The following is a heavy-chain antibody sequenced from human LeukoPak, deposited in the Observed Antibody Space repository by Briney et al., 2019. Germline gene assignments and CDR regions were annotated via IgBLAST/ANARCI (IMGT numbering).Heavy chain of an antibody. J-gene: IGHJ4*02. V-gene: IGHV3-23*01. Sequence: GGSLRLSCAASGFTFSSYAMSWVRQAPGKGLEWVSAISGSGGSTYYADSVKGRFTISRDNSKNTLYLQMNSLRAEDTAVYYCAREVGSYYYDSSGYYLEGYFDYWGQGTLVTVSS. CDR1: GFTFSSYA. D-gene: IGHD3-22*01. CDR2: ISGSGGST. CDR3: AREVGSYYYDSSGYYLEGYFDY.